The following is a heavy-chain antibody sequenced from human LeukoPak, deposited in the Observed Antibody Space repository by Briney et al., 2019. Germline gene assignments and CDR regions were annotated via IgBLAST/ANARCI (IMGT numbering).Heavy chain of an antibody. V-gene: IGHV3-30-3*01. D-gene: IGHD3-10*01. CDR1: GFTFSSYA. CDR2: MSYDGTSK. Sequence: GRSLRLSCAASGFTFSSYAIHWVRQAPGKGLEWVAVMSYDGTSKYYADSVKGRFTISRDNAKNSLYLQMNSLRAEDTAVYYCARPPEDYGSGSTDDYWGQGTLVTVSS. J-gene: IGHJ4*02. CDR3: ARPPEDYGSGSTDDY.